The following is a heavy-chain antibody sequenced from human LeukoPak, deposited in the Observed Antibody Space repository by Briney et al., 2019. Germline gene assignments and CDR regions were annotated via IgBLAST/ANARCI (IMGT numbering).Heavy chain of an antibody. J-gene: IGHJ4*02. D-gene: IGHD4-11*01. CDR1: GFTFSDYS. CDR3: AKLTAVTTAVSAY. CDR2: ISGSGGST. V-gene: IGHV3-23*01. Sequence: GGSLRLSCAASGFTFSDYSLNWVRQAPGKGLEWVSAISGSGGSTYYADSVKGRFTISRDNSKNTLYLQMNSLRAEDTAVYYCAKLTAVTTAVSAYWGQGTLVTVSS.